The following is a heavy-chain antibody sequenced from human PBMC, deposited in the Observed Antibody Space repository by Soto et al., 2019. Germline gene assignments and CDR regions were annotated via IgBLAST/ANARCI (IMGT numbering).Heavy chain of an antibody. V-gene: IGHV3-23*01. CDR2: ISGSGGST. CDR3: AKDGLGELLVDY. Sequence: GGSLRLSCAASGFTFSTYAMNWVRQAPGKGLEWVSTISGSGGSTYYADSVKGRFTISRDNSKNTLYLRINSLRAEDTAVYYCAKDGLGELLVDYWGQGTLVTVSS. CDR1: GFTFSTYA. D-gene: IGHD3-10*01. J-gene: IGHJ4*02.